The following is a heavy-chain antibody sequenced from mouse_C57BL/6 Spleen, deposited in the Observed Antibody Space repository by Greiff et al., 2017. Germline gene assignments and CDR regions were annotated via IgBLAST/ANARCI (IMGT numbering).Heavy chain of an antibody. Sequence: EVQLQQSGPVLVKPGASVKMSCKASGYTFTDYYMNWVKQSHGKSLEWIGVINPYNGGTSYNQKFKGKATLTVDKSSSTAYMELNSLTSEDSAVYYCARDYGYAMDYWGQGTSVTVSS. D-gene: IGHD1-1*01. J-gene: IGHJ4*01. CDR3: ARDYGYAMDY. V-gene: IGHV1-19*01. CDR2: INPYNGGT. CDR1: GYTFTDYY.